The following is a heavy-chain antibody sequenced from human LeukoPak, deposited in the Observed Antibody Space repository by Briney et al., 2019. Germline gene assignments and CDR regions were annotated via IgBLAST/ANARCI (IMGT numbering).Heavy chain of an antibody. CDR2: IYYSGST. V-gene: IGHV4-59*01. Sequence: SETLSLTCTVSGGSISSYYWSWIRQPPGKGLEWIGYIYYSGSTNYNPSLKSRVTISVDTSKNQFSLKLSSVTAADTAVYYCARDPSPHRFLGWLRDPPVFDLWGRGALVTVSS. D-gene: IGHD3-3*01. J-gene: IGHJ2*01. CDR1: GGSISSYY. CDR3: ARDPSPHRFLGWLRDPPVFDL.